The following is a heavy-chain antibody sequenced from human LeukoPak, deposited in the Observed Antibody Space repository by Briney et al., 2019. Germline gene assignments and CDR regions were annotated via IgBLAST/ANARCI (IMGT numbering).Heavy chain of an antibody. CDR3: ASSGSYYRKFDN. CDR1: GFTFDDYA. D-gene: IGHD3-10*01. V-gene: IGHV3-9*01. J-gene: IGHJ4*02. CDR2: ISWNSGSI. Sequence: SLRLSCAASGFTFDDYAMHWVRQAPGKGLEWVSGISWNSGSIGYADSVKGRFTISRDNAKNSLYLQMNSLRAEDTALYYCASSGSYYRKFDNWGQGTLVTVSS.